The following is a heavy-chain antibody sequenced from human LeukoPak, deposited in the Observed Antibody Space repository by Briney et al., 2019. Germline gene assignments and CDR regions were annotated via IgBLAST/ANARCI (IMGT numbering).Heavy chain of an antibody. D-gene: IGHD2-15*01. CDR1: GFTFSSYG. CDR3: AKDGEYCSGGSCSTNLPGYYYGMDV. V-gene: IGHV3-30*18. CDR2: ISYDGSNK. Sequence: PGGSLRLSCAASGFTFSSYGMHWVRQAPGKGLEWVAVISYDGSNKYYADSVKGRFTISRDNSKNTLYLQMNSLRAEDTAVYYCAKDGEYCSGGSCSTNLPGYYYGMDVWGQGTTVTVSS. J-gene: IGHJ6*02.